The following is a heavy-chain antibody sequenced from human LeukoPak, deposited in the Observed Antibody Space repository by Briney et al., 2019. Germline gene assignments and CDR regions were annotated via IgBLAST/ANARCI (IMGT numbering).Heavy chain of an antibody. D-gene: IGHD5-12*01. Sequence: GGSLRLSCVASGFTFSSYSMNWVRQAPGEGLEWVSYISSLSGTIYYADSVKGRFTISRDNAKNSLYLQMNGLRAEDTAVYYCARDSRSDGSGYRFDYWGQGTLVTVSS. CDR2: ISSLSGTI. CDR3: ARDSRSDGSGYRFDY. CDR1: GFTFSSYS. J-gene: IGHJ4*02. V-gene: IGHV3-48*01.